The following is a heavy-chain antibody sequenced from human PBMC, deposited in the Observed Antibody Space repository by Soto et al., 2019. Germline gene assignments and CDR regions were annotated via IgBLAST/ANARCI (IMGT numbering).Heavy chain of an antibody. V-gene: IGHV3-23*01. J-gene: IGHJ4*02. CDR1: GFTFSTYA. CDR2: ILSSGGDT. D-gene: IGHD5-12*01. Sequence: PGGSLSLSCAASGFTFSTYAMTWVRRAPGKGLEWVSTILSSGGDTYYADSVKGRFTISRDNAKNSLYLQMNSLRAEDTAVYYCARGGYDPLDYWGQGTLVTVSS. CDR3: ARGGYDPLDY.